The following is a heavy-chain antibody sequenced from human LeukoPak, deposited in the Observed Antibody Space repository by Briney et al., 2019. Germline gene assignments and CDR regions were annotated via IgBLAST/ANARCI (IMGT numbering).Heavy chain of an antibody. CDR3: ATVHWDSSGYSGYYFDY. J-gene: IGHJ4*02. CDR2: FDPEDGET. CDR1: GYTLTELS. D-gene: IGHD3-22*01. V-gene: IGHV1-24*01. Sequence: ASVKVSCKVSGYTLTELSTHWVRQAPGKGLEWMGGFDPEDGETIYAQKFQGRVTMTEDTSTDTAYMGLSSLRSEDTAVYYCATVHWDSSGYSGYYFDYWGQGTLVTVSS.